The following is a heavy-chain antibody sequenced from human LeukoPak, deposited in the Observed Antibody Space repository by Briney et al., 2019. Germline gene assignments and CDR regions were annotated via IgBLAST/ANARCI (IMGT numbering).Heavy chain of an antibody. J-gene: IGHJ4*02. CDR3: ASGMRVGPNI. D-gene: IGHD1-26*01. CDR1: GFTFGPYT. V-gene: IGHV3-48*04. CDR2: ISSSSDTI. Sequence: GGSLRLSCSASGFTFGPYTMNWVRQAPGKGLEWVSYISSSSDTIYYADSVKGRFTISRDNAKNSLYLQMNSLRVEDTAVYYCASGMRVGPNIWGQGTLVTVSS.